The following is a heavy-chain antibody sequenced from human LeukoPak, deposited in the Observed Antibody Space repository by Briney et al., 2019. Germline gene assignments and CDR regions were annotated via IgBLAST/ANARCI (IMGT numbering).Heavy chain of an antibody. D-gene: IGHD2-15*01. CDR1: GFTVSSNY. CDR2: IYSGGST. CDR3: AREAWADKFRSGYYYMDV. V-gene: IGHV3-53*01. Sequence: GGSLRLSCAASGFTVSSNYMSWVRQSPGKALEWVSVIYSGGSTYYADSVKGRFTISRDNSKNTLYLQMNSLRAEDTAVYYCAREAWADKFRSGYYYMDVWGKGTTVTVSS. J-gene: IGHJ6*03.